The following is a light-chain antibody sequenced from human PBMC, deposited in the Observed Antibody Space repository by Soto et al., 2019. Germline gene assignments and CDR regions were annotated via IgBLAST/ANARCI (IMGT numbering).Light chain of an antibody. CDR1: QSVSSS. J-gene: IGKJ5*01. CDR2: DAS. Sequence: IVLTQSPATLFLSASDRATLSFRASQSVSSSLAWYHQKPGQAPRLLIYDASNRATGIPARFSGSGSGTDFTLTISSLEPEDFAVYYCQQRSNLITVGQGTRLEI. V-gene: IGKV3-11*01. CDR3: QQRSNLIT.